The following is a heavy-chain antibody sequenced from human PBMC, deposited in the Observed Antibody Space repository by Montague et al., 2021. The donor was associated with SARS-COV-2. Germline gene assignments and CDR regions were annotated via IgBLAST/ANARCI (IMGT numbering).Heavy chain of an antibody. Sequence: SETLSLTCTVSGGSISSGGYYWDWTRQPPGMGLEWIGTIYYSGSTDYNPSLRSRVTISVDTSRNQFFLKVSSVTAADTAVYYCATTGGPTTVAGPFDYWGQGTPVTVSS. CDR2: IYYSGST. V-gene: IGHV4-39*01. CDR3: ATTGGPTTVAGPFDY. CDR1: GGSISSGGYY. D-gene: IGHD6-19*01. J-gene: IGHJ4*02.